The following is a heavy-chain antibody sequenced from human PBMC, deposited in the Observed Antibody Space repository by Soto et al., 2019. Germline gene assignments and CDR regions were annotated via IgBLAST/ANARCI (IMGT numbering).Heavy chain of an antibody. CDR1: GGTFSSYA. J-gene: IGHJ6*02. CDR3: ARGSXEYYDAEGVNRYYGMDV. CDR2: IIPIFGTA. D-gene: IGHD3-3*01. Sequence: SVKVSCKASGGTFSSYAISWVRQAPGQGLEWMGGIIPIFGTANYAQKFQGRVTITADESTSTAYMELSSLRSEDTAVYYCARGSXEYYDAEGVNRYYGMDVWGPGTTVTVSS. V-gene: IGHV1-69*13.